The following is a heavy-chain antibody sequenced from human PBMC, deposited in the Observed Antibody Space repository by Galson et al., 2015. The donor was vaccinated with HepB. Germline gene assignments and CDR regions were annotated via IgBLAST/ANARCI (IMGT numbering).Heavy chain of an antibody. Sequence: SLRLSCAASGFTFSSYSINWVRQAPGKGLEWVSSISSRSTYMYYADSVKGRFTISRDNAKNSVYLQMNSLRAEDTAVYYCARDREMATILWYFDLWGRGTLVTVSS. CDR2: ISSRSTYM. CDR3: ARDREMATILWYFDL. V-gene: IGHV3-21*04. CDR1: GFTFSSYS. J-gene: IGHJ2*01. D-gene: IGHD5-24*01.